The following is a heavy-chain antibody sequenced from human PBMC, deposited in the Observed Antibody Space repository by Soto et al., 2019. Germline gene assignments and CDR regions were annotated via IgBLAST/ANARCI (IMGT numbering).Heavy chain of an antibody. CDR2: IYYSGST. CDR3: ARVGTRRFGELFFYYYYMDV. D-gene: IGHD3-10*01. CDR1: GGSISSYY. J-gene: IGHJ6*03. V-gene: IGHV4-59*01. Sequence: SETLSLTCTVSGGSISSYYWSWIRQPPGKGLEWIGYIYYSGSTNYNPSLKSRVTISVDTSKNQFSLKLSSVTAADTAVYYCARVGTRRFGELFFYYYYMDVWGKGTTVTVSS.